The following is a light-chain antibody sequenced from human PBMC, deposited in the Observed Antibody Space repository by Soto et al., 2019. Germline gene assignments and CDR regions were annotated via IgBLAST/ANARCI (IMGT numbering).Light chain of an antibody. CDR3: QQSYSTPRT. CDR2: AAS. Sequence: DIQMTQSPSSLSASVGDRVTITCRASQSISNYLNWYQQKPGKAPKLLIYAASSLQSGVPSRFSGSGSGTNFTLTISSLQPEDFATYYCQQSYSTPRTFGQGTNLDIK. CDR1: QSISNY. J-gene: IGKJ2*02. V-gene: IGKV1-39*01.